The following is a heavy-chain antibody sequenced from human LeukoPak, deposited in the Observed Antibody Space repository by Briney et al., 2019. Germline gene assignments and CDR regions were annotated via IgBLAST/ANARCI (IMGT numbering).Heavy chain of an antibody. CDR3: ANTGPDGAFDI. J-gene: IGHJ3*02. CDR1: GFSLSTSGMR. D-gene: IGHD1-14*01. Sequence: SGPALVKPTQTLTLTCTFSGFSLSTSGMRASWIRQPPGKALEWLARIDWDDDKFYSTSLKTRLTISKDTSKNQVVLTMTNMDPVDTATYYCANTGPDGAFDIWDQGTMVTVSS. CDR2: IDWDDDK. V-gene: IGHV2-70*04.